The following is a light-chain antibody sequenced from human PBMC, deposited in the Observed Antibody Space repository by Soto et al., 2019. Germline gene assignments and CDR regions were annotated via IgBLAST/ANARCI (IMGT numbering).Light chain of an antibody. V-gene: IGKV3-15*01. CDR2: DAS. Sequence: EKVMTQSPATLSVSPGERITLSCRASQSVSANLAWYQHKPGQAPRLLIYDASTRATGIPARFSGSGSGTEFTLTITSLQSEDFAVYYCQEYNNWPPYAFGQGTK. CDR3: QEYNNWPPYA. J-gene: IGKJ2*01. CDR1: QSVSAN.